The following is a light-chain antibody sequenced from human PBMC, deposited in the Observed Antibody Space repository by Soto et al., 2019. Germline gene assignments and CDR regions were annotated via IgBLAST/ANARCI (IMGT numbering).Light chain of an antibody. CDR2: DAS. CDR3: QQNYSTPLT. Sequence: DIQMTQSPSSLSASVGDRVTITCRASQSISSYLNWYQQKPGKAPKLLIYDASSLQSGVPSRFSGSGSGTDFTLTISNLQPEDFATYYCQQNYSTPLTFGGGTKVEIK. J-gene: IGKJ4*01. CDR1: QSISSY. V-gene: IGKV1-39*01.